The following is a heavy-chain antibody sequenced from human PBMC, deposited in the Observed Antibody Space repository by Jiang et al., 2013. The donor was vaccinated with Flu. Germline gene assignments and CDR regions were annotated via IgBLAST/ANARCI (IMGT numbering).Heavy chain of an antibody. CDR1: GGSISSYY. CDR2: SITVGAP. J-gene: IGHJ4*02. Sequence: TLSLTCTVSGGSISSYYWSWIRQPQGRDWSGLGISITVGAPTTTPPSRVEVTISVDTSKNQFSLKLSSVTAADTAVYYCARHHPLDYFDYWGQGTLVTVSS. CDR3: ARHHPLDYFDY. V-gene: IGHV4-59*08.